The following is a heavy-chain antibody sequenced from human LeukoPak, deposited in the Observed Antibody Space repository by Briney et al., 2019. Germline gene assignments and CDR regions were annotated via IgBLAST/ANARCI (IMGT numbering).Heavy chain of an antibody. CDR1: GDILNNYH. CDR3: ARDFSWSVDY. D-gene: IGHD6-13*01. J-gene: IGHJ4*02. Sequence: ASVKVSCTASGDILNNYHIHWMRQAPGQGLEWMGIIKHSGGSTTYAQKFQGRLTMTRDTSTGTVNMELSSLTSEDTAVYYCARDFSWSVDYWGQGALVTVSS. V-gene: IGHV1-46*02. CDR2: IKHSGGST.